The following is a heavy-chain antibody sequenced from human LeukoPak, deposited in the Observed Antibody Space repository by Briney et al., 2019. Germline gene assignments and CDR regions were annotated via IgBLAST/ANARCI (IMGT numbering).Heavy chain of an antibody. J-gene: IGHJ4*02. CDR3: ARDGITMVRGVRIRYHDY. D-gene: IGHD3-10*01. Sequence: PAASVNVSCKASGYTFTGYYMHWVRQAPGQGREWMGWNNPISGGTNYAQKFQGRVTMTRDTSISTAYMELSRLRSDDTAVYYCARDGITMVRGVRIRYHDYWGQGTLVTVSS. CDR2: NNPISGGT. CDR1: GYTFTGYY. V-gene: IGHV1-2*02.